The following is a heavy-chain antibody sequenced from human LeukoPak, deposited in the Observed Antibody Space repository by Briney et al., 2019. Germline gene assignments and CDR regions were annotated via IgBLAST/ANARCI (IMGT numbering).Heavy chain of an antibody. D-gene: IGHD5-24*01. CDR3: ARVSRMATQSPLDY. J-gene: IGHJ4*02. CDR2: IIPIFGTA. CDR1: GYTFTGYY. Sequence: SVKVSCKASGYTFTGYYMHWVRQAPGQGLEWMGGIIPIFGTANYAQKFQGRVTITADESTSTAYMELSSLRSEDTAVYYCARVSRMATQSPLDYWGQGTLVTVSS. V-gene: IGHV1-69*13.